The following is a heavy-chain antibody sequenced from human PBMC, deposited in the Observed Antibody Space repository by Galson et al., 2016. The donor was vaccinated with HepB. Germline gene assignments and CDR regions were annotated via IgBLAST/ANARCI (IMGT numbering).Heavy chain of an antibody. CDR3: AKTYFFDSSGPYPGYGAFDI. J-gene: IGHJ3*02. CDR1: GFTFRSYA. D-gene: IGHD3-22*01. Sequence: SLRLSCAASGFTFRSYAMSWVRQAPGKGLEWVFSISGSGGRSCSADSVKGRFTMSRDNSKNTLYLQMNSLRVEDTAVYYCAKTYFFDSSGPYPGYGAFDIWGQGTLVAVSS. CDR2: ISGSGGRS. V-gene: IGHV3-23*01.